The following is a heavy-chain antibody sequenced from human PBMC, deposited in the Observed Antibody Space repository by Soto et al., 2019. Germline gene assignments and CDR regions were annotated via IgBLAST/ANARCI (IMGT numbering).Heavy chain of an antibody. CDR2: ISSDGSST. J-gene: IGHJ4*02. CDR1: GDTLSDSRFW. CDR3: ARGHSSWLID. V-gene: IGHV3-74*01. D-gene: IGHD6-13*01. Sequence: ELRLVESGGGLILPGGSLRLSCAASGDTLSDSRFWMHWVRQVPGKGLVWVARISSDGSSTSYGDSVRGRFIVSRDNARNTVYLEMNSLRVEDTSVYFCARGHSSWLIDWGQGTLVTVS.